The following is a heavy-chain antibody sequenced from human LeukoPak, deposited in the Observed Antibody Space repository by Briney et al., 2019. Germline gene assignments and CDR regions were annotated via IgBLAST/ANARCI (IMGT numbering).Heavy chain of an antibody. J-gene: IGHJ4*02. Sequence: ASVKVSCKASGYTFTDYYMHWVRQAPGQGLEWMGRINPNSGGTNYAQKFQGRVTMTRDTSISTACMELRGLRSDDTAVYYCARGGDTPMGTFDYWGQGTLVTVSS. V-gene: IGHV1-2*06. CDR1: GYTFTDYY. D-gene: IGHD5-18*01. CDR2: INPNSGGT. CDR3: ARGGDTPMGTFDY.